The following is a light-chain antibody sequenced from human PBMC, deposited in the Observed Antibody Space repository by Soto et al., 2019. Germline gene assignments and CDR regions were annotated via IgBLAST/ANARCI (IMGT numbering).Light chain of an antibody. CDR3: ATWDGSLSGFV. V-gene: IGLV1-44*01. J-gene: IGLJ1*01. Sequence: QAVVTQPPSASGTPGQRVTISCSGSSSNIESYAVNWYQQLPGTAPKLLIYNNNQRPSGVPDRFSGSKSGTSASLAISGLQSEDEADYFCATWDGSLSGFVFGAGTKLTVL. CDR2: NNN. CDR1: SSNIESYA.